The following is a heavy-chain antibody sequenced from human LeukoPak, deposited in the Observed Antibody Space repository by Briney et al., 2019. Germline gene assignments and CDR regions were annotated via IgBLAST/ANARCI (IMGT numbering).Heavy chain of an antibody. CDR2: ISYDGSNK. V-gene: IGHV3-30-3*01. J-gene: IGHJ6*02. CDR3: ARSLDFYYYYGMDV. D-gene: IGHD3/OR15-3a*01. Sequence: PGGSLRLSCAASGFTFSSYAMHWVRQAPGKGLEWVAVISYDGSNKYYADSVKGRFTISRDNSKSTLYLQMNSLRAEDTAVYYCARSLDFYYYYGMDVWGQGTAVTVSS. CDR1: GFTFSSYA.